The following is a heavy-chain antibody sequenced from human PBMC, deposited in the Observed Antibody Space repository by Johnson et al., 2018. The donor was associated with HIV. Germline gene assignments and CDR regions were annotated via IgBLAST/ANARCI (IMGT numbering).Heavy chain of an antibody. V-gene: IGHV3-66*01. J-gene: IGHJ3*02. CDR2: IYSGGST. D-gene: IGHD3-22*01. CDR3: ARVVVITYHDAFDI. Sequence: VQLVESGGGVVRPGGSLRLSCAASGFSFEDHDMSWVRQVPGKGLEWVSVIYSGGSTYYADSVKGRFTISRDNSKNTLYLQMNSLRAEDTAGYYCARVVVITYHDAFDIWGQGTMVTVSS. CDR1: GFSFEDHD.